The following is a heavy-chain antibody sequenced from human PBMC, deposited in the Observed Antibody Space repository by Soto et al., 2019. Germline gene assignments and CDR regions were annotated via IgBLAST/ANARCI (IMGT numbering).Heavy chain of an antibody. CDR3: AMVDXYVTPTPQDV. Sequence: QVQLVQSGDEMKKPGASVRVSCKASGYIFVNYGIAWVRQAPGQGLEWMGWISPYTGDTHSASKVQGRLTMTTDTSTSTAYMDLGSLTSDDTAVYYCAMVDXYVTPTPQDVWGQGTTVTVSS. CDR1: GYIFVNYG. J-gene: IGHJ6*02. D-gene: IGHD5-12*01. V-gene: IGHV1-18*01. CDR2: ISPYTGDT.